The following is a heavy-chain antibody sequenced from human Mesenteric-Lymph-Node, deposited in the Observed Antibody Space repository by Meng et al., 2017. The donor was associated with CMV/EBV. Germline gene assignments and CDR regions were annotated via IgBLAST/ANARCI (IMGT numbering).Heavy chain of an antibody. Sequence: YGGSFSGYYWSWIRQPPGKWLEWIGEINHSGSTNYNPSLKSRVTISVDTSKNQFSLKLSSVTAADTAVYYCARDRGYSYATVYYFDYWGQGTLVTVSS. D-gene: IGHD5-18*01. CDR3: ARDRGYSYATVYYFDY. CDR1: GGSFSGYY. J-gene: IGHJ4*02. V-gene: IGHV4-34*01. CDR2: INHSGST.